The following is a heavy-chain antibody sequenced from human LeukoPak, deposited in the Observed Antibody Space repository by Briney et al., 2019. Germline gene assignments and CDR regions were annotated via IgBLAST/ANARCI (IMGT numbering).Heavy chain of an antibody. Sequence: GGSLRLSCAASGFTFSSYWMHWVRQAPGKGLVWVSRINSDGSSTNYADSVKGRFTISRDNAKNTLYLQMDSLRAEDTAVYYCARDAGHSGYDLLDYWGQGTLVTVSS. D-gene: IGHD5-12*01. CDR2: INSDGSST. CDR1: GFTFSSYW. CDR3: ARDAGHSGYDLLDY. J-gene: IGHJ4*02. V-gene: IGHV3-74*01.